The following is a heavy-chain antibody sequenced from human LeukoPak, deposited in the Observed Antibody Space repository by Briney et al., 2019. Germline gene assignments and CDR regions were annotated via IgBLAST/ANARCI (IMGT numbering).Heavy chain of an antibody. CDR1: GFTFSSYA. CDR3: AKDSGYSSSWYIDY. Sequence: GGSLRLSCAASGFTFSSYAMSWVRQAPGKGLEWVSAISGGGGSTYYADSVKGRFTISRDNSKNTLYLQMNSLRAEDTAVYYCAKDSGYSSSWYIDYWGQGTLVTVSS. D-gene: IGHD6-13*01. V-gene: IGHV3-23*01. J-gene: IGHJ4*02. CDR2: ISGGGGST.